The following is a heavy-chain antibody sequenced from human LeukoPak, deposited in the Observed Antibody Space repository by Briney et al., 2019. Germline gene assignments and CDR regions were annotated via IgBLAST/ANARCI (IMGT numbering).Heavy chain of an antibody. J-gene: IGHJ4*02. CDR3: AKTGAGYSSGGSYLY. V-gene: IGHV1-2*02. CDR1: GYTFTAYY. Sequence: ASVKVSCKASGYTFTAYYMHWVRQAPGQGLEWMGWINCNSGVTKYAQKFQDRVTMTRDTSISTAYMEVTRLTSDDTAVYYCAKTGAGYSSGGSYLYWGQGTLATVSS. CDR2: INCNSGVT. D-gene: IGHD6-19*01.